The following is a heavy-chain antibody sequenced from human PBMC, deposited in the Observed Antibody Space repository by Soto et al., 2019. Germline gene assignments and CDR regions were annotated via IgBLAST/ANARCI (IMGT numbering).Heavy chain of an antibody. V-gene: IGHV4-31*03. CDR2: IYYSGST. Sequence: QVQLQESGPGLVKPSQTLSLTCTVSGGSISSGGYYWSWIRQHPGKGLEWIGYIYYSGSTYYNPSLKSRVTISVDTSKNQFSLKLSSVTAADTAVYYCARKEGGGYGGFFGVGYFDYWGQGTLVTVSS. J-gene: IGHJ4*02. CDR1: GGSISSGGYY. CDR3: ARKEGGGYGGFFGVGYFDY. D-gene: IGHD5-12*01.